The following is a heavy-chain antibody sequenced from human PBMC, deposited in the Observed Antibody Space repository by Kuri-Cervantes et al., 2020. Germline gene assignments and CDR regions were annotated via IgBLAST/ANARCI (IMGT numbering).Heavy chain of an antibody. Sequence: ASVKVSCKASGYTFTGYYMHWVRQAPGQGLEWMGWINPNSGGTNYAQKFQGRVTMTRDTSISTAYMELSRLRSDDTAVYYCARSAPQYCSSTSCYFWFDPWGQGTLVTVSS. CDR1: GYTFTGYY. CDR3: ARSAPQYCSSTSCYFWFDP. V-gene: IGHV1-2*02. D-gene: IGHD2-2*01. J-gene: IGHJ5*02. CDR2: INPNSGGT.